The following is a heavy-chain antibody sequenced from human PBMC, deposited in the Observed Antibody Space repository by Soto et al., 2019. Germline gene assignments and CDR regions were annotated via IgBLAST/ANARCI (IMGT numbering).Heavy chain of an antibody. Sequence: EVQLLESGGGLVQPGGSLRLSCAASGFTFSSYAMSWVRQAPGKGLEWVSGISGSGGSTYYADSVKGRFIISRDNSKNTLYLQMNSLRAEDTAVHYCAKVNGYDILTGYRIKYYFDYWGQGTLVTVSS. J-gene: IGHJ4*02. CDR2: ISGSGGST. CDR3: AKVNGYDILTGYRIKYYFDY. V-gene: IGHV3-23*01. D-gene: IGHD3-9*01. CDR1: GFTFSSYA.